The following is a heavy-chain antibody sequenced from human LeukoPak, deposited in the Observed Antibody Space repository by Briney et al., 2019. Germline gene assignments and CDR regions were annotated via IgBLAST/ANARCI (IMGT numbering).Heavy chain of an antibody. CDR1: GYTFTSYG. CDR3: ARDPLYYYGSGSPNWFDP. CDR2: ISAYNGNT. V-gene: IGHV1-18*01. D-gene: IGHD3-10*01. J-gene: IGHJ5*02. Sequence: ASVKVSCKASGYTFTSYGISRVRQAPGQGLEWMGWISAYNGNTNYAQKLQGRVTMTTDTSTSTAYMELRSLRSDDTAVYYCARDPLYYYGSGSPNWFDPWGQGTLVTVSS.